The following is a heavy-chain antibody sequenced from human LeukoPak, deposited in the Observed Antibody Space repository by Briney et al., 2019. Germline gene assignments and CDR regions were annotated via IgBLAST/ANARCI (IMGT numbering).Heavy chain of an antibody. CDR2: INGGNGNT. J-gene: IGHJ3*02. D-gene: IGHD6-19*01. Sequence: ASVKVSCKASGYIITSYAMHWVRQAPGHRLEWMGWINGGNGNTKYSQKFQGRVTITRDTSASTAYLELSSLTSEDTAVYYCVRRALAVAGAFDIWGQGTMVTVSS. V-gene: IGHV1-3*01. CDR3: VRRALAVAGAFDI. CDR1: GYIITSYA.